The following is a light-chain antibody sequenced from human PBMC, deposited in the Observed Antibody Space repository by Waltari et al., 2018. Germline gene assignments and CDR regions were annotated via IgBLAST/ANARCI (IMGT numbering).Light chain of an antibody. CDR1: QGLTVY. CDR3: QQRST. J-gene: IGKJ2*01. CDR2: DTS. V-gene: IGKV3-11*01. Sequence: EIVLTQSPATLSLSPGEGAPLSCRASQGLTVYLAWYQQKPGQAPRLLIYDTSNRATGIPARFSGSGSGTDFTLIISSLEPEDFGVYYCQQRSTFGQGTKLEIK.